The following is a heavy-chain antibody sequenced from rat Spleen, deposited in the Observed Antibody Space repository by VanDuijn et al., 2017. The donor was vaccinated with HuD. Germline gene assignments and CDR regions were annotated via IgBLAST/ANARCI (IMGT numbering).Heavy chain of an antibody. J-gene: IGHJ2*01. CDR3: TDIYNNYYFDY. CDR2: ISPSGTRT. CDR1: GFSFSNYG. D-gene: IGHD1-10*01. Sequence: EVQLVESGGDLVQPGRSLKLSCSASGFSFSNYGMHWIRQAPTKGLEWVASISPSGTRTSYRDSVKGRFTISRDNAKSSLYLQMDSLRSEDTATYYCTDIYNNYYFDYWGQGVMVTVSS. V-gene: IGHV5-19*01.